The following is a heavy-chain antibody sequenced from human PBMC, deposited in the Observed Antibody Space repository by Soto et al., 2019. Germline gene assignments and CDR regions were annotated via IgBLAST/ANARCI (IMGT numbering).Heavy chain of an antibody. CDR2: IGDSGTKK. CDR3: ANGPLDF. V-gene: IGHV3-11*01. J-gene: IGHJ4*02. Sequence: MSWIRQAPGMGLEWVSYIGDSGTKKYYADSVKGRFTISRDNAKNSLFLQMNSLRPEDTAVYYCANGPLDFWGQGTLVTVSS.